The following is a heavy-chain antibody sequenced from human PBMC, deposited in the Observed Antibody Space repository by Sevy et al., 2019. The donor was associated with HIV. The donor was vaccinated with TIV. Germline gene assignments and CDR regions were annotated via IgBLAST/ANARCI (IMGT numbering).Heavy chain of an antibody. CDR2: ISSGGSTI. J-gene: IGHJ6*02. CDR1: GFTFSDYY. CDR3: ARGFLEWLLCRLGYYYGMDV. D-gene: IGHD3-3*01. V-gene: IGHV3-11*01. Sequence: GGSLRLSCAASGFTFSDYYMSWIRQAPGKGLEWVSYISSGGSTIYYADSVKGRFTISRDNAKNSMYLQMNSLRAEDTAVYYCARGFLEWLLCRLGYYYGMDVWGQGTTVTVSS.